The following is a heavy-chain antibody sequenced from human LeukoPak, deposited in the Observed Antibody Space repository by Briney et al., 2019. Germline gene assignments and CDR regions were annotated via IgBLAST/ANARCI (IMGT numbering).Heavy chain of an antibody. Sequence: SGPTLVNPTQTLTLTCTFSGFSLSTSGVGVGWIRQPPGKALEWLALIYWDDDKRYSPSLESRLTITKDTSKNQVVLTMSNMDPVDTATYYGAHRQGDYTTDWFDPWGQGTLVTVSS. CDR2: IYWDDDK. CDR3: AHRQGDYTTDWFDP. CDR1: GFSLSTSGVG. D-gene: IGHD4-11*01. J-gene: IGHJ5*02. V-gene: IGHV2-5*02.